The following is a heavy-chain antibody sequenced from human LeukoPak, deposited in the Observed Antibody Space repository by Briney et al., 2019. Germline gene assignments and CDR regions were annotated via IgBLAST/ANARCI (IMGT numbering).Heavy chain of an antibody. V-gene: IGHV1-69*13. D-gene: IGHD3-3*01. CDR2: IIPIFGTA. Sequence: SVKVSCKAPGGTFSSYAISWVRQAPGQGLEWMGGIIPIFGTANYAQKFQGRVTITADESTSTAYMELSSLRSEDTAVYYCARDNEDDNDFGVVIPDGYGMDVWGQGTTVTVSS. J-gene: IGHJ6*02. CDR1: GGTFSSYA. CDR3: ARDNEDDNDFGVVIPDGYGMDV.